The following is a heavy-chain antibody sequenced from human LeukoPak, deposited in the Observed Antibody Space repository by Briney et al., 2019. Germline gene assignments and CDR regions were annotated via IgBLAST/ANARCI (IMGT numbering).Heavy chain of an antibody. J-gene: IGHJ1*01. CDR3: VRDQHCGGAYPRGNSQL. CDR1: GLTVRSKY. D-gene: IGHD2-21*01. Sequence: GGSLRLFCEGSGLTVRSKYMNLVGQAPGKRLKWVSLIYSGGTTYYADSVKGRFTISSDDSKNTLFLQMNSRRSEDTAVYYWVRDQHCGGAYPRGNSQLWGKATLV. V-gene: IGHV3-66*01. CDR2: IYSGGTT.